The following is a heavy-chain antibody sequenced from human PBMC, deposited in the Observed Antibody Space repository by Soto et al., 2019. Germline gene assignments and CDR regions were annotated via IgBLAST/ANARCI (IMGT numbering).Heavy chain of an antibody. CDR2: IYYSGST. Sequence: SETLSLTRTVSGCSISSYYWSWIRQPPGKGLEWIGYIYYSGSTSYNPSLKSRVTISVDTSKNQVSLKLSSVTAADTAVYYCARGWGYFDYWGQGTLVTVSS. J-gene: IGHJ4*02. D-gene: IGHD3-16*01. CDR3: ARGWGYFDY. V-gene: IGHV4-59*01. CDR1: GCSISSYY.